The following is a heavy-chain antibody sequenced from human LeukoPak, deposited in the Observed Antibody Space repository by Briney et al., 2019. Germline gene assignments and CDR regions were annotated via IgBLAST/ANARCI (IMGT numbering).Heavy chain of an antibody. Sequence: PSETLSLTCTVSGGSISSGGYYWSWIRQHPGKGLEWIGYIYYSGSTYYNPSLKSRVTVSVDTSKNQFSLKLSSVTAADTAVYYCARAGLEPSEQTIADKWFDPWGQGTLVTVSS. CDR3: ARAGLEPSEQTIADKWFDP. CDR1: GGSISSGGYY. V-gene: IGHV4-31*03. CDR2: IYYSGST. J-gene: IGHJ5*02. D-gene: IGHD1-1*01.